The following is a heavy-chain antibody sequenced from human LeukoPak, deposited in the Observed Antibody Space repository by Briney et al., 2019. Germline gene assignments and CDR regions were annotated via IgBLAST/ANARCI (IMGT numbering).Heavy chain of an antibody. CDR1: GFTFSSYG. CDR3: AKKAGGWNFDY. V-gene: IGHV3-30*18. CDR2: ISYDGNNK. D-gene: IGHD6-19*01. Sequence: GWSLRLSCAASGFTFSSYGMHWVRQAPGKGLEWVTFISYDGNNKKYADSVAGRFTISRDNSKNTLYLQMNSLRAEDTAVYYCAKKAGGWNFDYWGQGTLVTVSS. J-gene: IGHJ4*02.